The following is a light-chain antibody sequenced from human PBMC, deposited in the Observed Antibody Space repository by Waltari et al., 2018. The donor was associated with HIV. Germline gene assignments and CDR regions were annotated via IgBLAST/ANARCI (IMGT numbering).Light chain of an antibody. CDR2: KAS. V-gene: IGKV1-5*03. CDR3: QQYNSYPYT. Sequence: DIQMTQSPSTLSASVGDRVTVTCRASQRISSWLDWYQQKPGKAPNLMIYKASSLESGVPSRFSGSGSGTEFTLTISSLQPDDFATYYCQQYNSYPYTFGQGTKLEIK. CDR1: QRISSW. J-gene: IGKJ2*01.